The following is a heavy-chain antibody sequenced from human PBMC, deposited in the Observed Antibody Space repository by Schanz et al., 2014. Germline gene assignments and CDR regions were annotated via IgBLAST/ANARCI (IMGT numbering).Heavy chain of an antibody. J-gene: IGHJ5*01. V-gene: IGHV3-48*04. CDR1: GFTFSSYA. CDR2: ISGSSRTI. D-gene: IGHD2-15*01. Sequence: EVQLLESGGGLVQPGGSLRLSCAASGFTFSSYAMSWVRQAPGKGLEWVSYISGSSRTIYYADSVKGRFTISRDNSKNSLYLQMNSLRAEDTAVYYCAKTPREYCNYDNCPNWFDSWGQGTLVTASS. CDR3: AKTPREYCNYDNCPNWFDS.